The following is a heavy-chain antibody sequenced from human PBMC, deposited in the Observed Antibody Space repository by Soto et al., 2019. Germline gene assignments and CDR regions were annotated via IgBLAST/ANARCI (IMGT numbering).Heavy chain of an antibody. V-gene: IGHV4-31*03. CDR1: GGSISSGGYY. CDR2: IYYSGST. CDR3: ARAGGMYYDFFYGTRVTHAFDY. Sequence: PSETLSLTCTVSGGSISSGGYYWSWIRQHPGKGLEWIGYIYYSGSTYYNPSLKSRVTISVDTSKNQFSLKLSSVTAADTAVYYCARAGGMYYDFFYGTRVTHAFDYWGQGTLVTVSS. D-gene: IGHD3-3*01. J-gene: IGHJ4*02.